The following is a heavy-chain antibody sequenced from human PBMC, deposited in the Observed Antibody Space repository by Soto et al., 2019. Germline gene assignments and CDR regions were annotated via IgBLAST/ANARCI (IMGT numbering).Heavy chain of an antibody. D-gene: IGHD2-2*01. CDR2: IYHSGST. J-gene: IGHJ4*02. CDR1: GGSISSGGYS. CDR3: ARVSWDCSSTSCYRYFDY. V-gene: IGHV4-30-2*01. Sequence: QLQLQESGSGLVKPSQTLSLTCAVSGGSISSGGYSWSWIRQPPGKGLEWIGYIYHSGSTYYNPSLKSRVTISVDRSKNQFSLKLSSVTAADTAVYYCARVSWDCSSTSCYRYFDYWGQGTLVTVSS.